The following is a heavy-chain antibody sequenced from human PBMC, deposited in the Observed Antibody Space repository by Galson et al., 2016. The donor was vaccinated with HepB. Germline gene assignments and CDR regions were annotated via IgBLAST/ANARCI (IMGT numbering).Heavy chain of an antibody. J-gene: IGHJ4*02. V-gene: IGHV3-23*01. CDR3: AKERGWYGGPNFGS. D-gene: IGHD2-15*01. CDR2: ISGAGGTT. CDR1: GFTFRYYA. Sequence: SLRLSCASSGFTFRYYAMTWVCRAPGKGLEWVSDISGAGGTTHYADSVKGRFTISKDNSRDTLYLQMDRLRAADTAVYYCAKERGWYGGPNFGSWGQGTLVTASS.